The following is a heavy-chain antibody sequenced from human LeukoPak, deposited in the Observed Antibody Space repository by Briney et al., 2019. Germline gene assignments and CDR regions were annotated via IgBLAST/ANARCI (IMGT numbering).Heavy chain of an antibody. D-gene: IGHD3-22*01. V-gene: IGHV4-59*12. J-gene: IGHJ3*02. Sequence: PSETLSLTCTVSGGSISSYYWSWIRQSPGKGLQWIGYISYGGSTNYDSSLKSRLTMSVDTSKNQFSLKLRSVTAADTAVYYCARDMSYYDSRDAFDIWGQGTMVTVFS. CDR2: ISYGGST. CDR3: ARDMSYYDSRDAFDI. CDR1: GGSISSYY.